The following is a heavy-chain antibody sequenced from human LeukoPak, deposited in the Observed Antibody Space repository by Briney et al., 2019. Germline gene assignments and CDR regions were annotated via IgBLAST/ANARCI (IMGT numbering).Heavy chain of an antibody. CDR3: AKVQVVTAARPWEPVDY. D-gene: IGHD6-6*01. CDR2: ISGSGGST. V-gene: IGHV3-23*01. CDR1: GFTFSSYA. J-gene: IGHJ4*02. Sequence: GGSLRLSCAASGFTFSSYAMSWVRQAPGKGLEWVSAISGSGGSTYYADSVKGRFTISRDNSKNTLYLQMNSLRAEDTAVYYCAKVQVVTAARPWEPVDYWGQGALVTVSS.